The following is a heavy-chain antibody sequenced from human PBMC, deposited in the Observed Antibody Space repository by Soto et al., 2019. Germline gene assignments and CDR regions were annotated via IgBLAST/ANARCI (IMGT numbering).Heavy chain of an antibody. D-gene: IGHD5-18*01. CDR2: ISGSGGST. CDR3: AKERGYSYVHVDWFDP. CDR1: GFTFSSYA. V-gene: IGHV3-23*01. J-gene: IGHJ5*02. Sequence: PGGSLRLSCAASGFTFSSYAMSWVRQAPGKGLEWVSAISGSGGSTYYADSVKGRFTISRDNSKNTLYLQMNSLRAEDTTVYYCAKERGYSYVHVDWFDPWGQGTLVTVSS.